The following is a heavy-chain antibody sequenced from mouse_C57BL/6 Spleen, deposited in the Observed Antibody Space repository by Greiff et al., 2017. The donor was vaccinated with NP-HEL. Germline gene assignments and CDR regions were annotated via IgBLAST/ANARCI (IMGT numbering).Heavy chain of an antibody. V-gene: IGHV1-61*01. D-gene: IGHD1-1*01. CDR1: GYTFTSYW. Sequence: VQLQQPGAELVRPGSSVKLSCKASGYTFTSYWMDWVKQRPGQGLEWIGNIYPSDSETHYNQKFKDKATLTVDKSSSTAYMPLSSLTSEDSAVYYCARSSTTVVAFYAMDYWGQGTSVTVSS. CDR2: IYPSDSET. CDR3: ARSSTTVVAFYAMDY. J-gene: IGHJ4*01.